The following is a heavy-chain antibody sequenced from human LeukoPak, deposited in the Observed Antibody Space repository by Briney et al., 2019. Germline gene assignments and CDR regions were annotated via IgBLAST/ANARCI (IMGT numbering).Heavy chain of an antibody. D-gene: IGHD6-13*01. J-gene: IGHJ4*02. CDR2: IYYSGST. CDR1: GGSISSSSYY. CDR3: ARGGSGSAAGIFDY. Sequence: PSETLSLTCTVSGGSISSSSYYWGWIRQPPGKGLEWIGSIYYSGSTYYNPSLKSRVTISVDTSKNQFSLKLSSVTAADTAVYYCARGGSGSAAGIFDYWGQGTLVTVSS. V-gene: IGHV4-39*07.